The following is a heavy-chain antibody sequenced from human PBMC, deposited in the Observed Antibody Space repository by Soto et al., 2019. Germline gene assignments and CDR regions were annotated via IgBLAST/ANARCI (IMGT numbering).Heavy chain of an antibody. Sequence: PGGSLRLSCAVSGFTFSSYAMNWVRQAPGKGLEWVSVISGSGGSTYYADSVKGRFTISRDNSKNTLHLQMNSLRAVDTAVYYCAKRAVGIYLDDWGQGAQVTVS. CDR2: ISGSGGST. J-gene: IGHJ4*02. CDR3: AKRAVGIYLDD. CDR1: GFTFSSYA. V-gene: IGHV3-23*01. D-gene: IGHD6-13*01.